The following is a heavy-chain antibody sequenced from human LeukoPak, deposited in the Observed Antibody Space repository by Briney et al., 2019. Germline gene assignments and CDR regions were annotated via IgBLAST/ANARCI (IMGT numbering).Heavy chain of an antibody. V-gene: IGHV3-21*01. D-gene: IGHD6-6*01. Sequence: PGGSLRLSCAVSGFPFSIYSMNWAPQARGKGREWVSSISSSSSYIDYADSVKGRFTISRDNAKNSLYLQMNSLRAEDTAVYYCAREQVAARRTFDYWGQGTLVTVSS. CDR1: GFPFSIYS. J-gene: IGHJ4*02. CDR3: AREQVAARRTFDY. CDR2: ISSSSSYI.